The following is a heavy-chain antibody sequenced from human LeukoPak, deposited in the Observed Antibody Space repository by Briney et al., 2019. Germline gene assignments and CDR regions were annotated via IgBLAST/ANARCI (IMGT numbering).Heavy chain of an antibody. CDR3: ARAGSSSGPYYFDY. Sequence: GGSLRLSCAASGFTFSSYSMNWVRQAPGKGLEWVSSISSSSSYIYYADSVKGRFTISRDNAKNSLYLQMNSLRAEGTAVYYCARAGSSSGPYYFDYWGQGTLVTVSS. J-gene: IGHJ4*02. CDR2: ISSSSSYI. D-gene: IGHD6-19*01. V-gene: IGHV3-21*01. CDR1: GFTFSSYS.